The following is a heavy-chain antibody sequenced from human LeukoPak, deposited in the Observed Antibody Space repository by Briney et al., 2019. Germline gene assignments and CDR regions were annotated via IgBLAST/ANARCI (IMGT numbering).Heavy chain of an antibody. Sequence: SETLSLTCTVSGYFITSAYYWGWIRQPPGKGLEWIGTIYHSGTTYYNPSLKSRVTISVDRSKNQFSLKLSSVTAADTAVYYCARVLDYYDSSGYDYWGQGTLVTVSS. D-gene: IGHD3-22*01. J-gene: IGHJ4*02. CDR2: IYHSGTT. V-gene: IGHV4-38-2*02. CDR3: ARVLDYYDSSGYDY. CDR1: GYFITSAYY.